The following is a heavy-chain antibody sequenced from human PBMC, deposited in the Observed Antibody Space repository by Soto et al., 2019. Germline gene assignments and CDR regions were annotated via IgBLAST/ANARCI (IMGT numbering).Heavy chain of an antibody. CDR2: IYSDGTT. V-gene: IGHV3-53*01. CDR1: GFTVSSNY. D-gene: IGHD6-6*01. Sequence: VGSLRLSCGASGFTVSSNYMNWVRQAPGKGLEWLSIIYSDGTTSYADSVKGRFTISRDNFKNTLYLQMNNLRAEDTAVYYCAILSNWGQGTLVTVSS. J-gene: IGHJ4*02. CDR3: AILSN.